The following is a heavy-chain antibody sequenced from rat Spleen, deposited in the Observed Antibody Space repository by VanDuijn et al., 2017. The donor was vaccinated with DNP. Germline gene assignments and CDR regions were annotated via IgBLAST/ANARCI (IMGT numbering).Heavy chain of an antibody. V-gene: IGHV5S13*01. CDR1: GFTFNKYG. J-gene: IGHJ2*01. CDR3: ATRAY. Sequence: EVQLVESGGGLVQPGRSLKLSCAASGFTFNKYGMAWVRQAPTKGLEWVASISTGGDYAHYGDSVKGRFTISRDNSKNTQYLQMDSLRSEDTATYYCATRAYWGQGVMVTVSS. CDR2: ISTGGDYA.